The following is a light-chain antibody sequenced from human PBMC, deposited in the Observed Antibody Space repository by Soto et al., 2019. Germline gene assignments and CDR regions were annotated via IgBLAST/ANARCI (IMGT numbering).Light chain of an antibody. Sequence: DIHMTQSPSSLSASVGDRVSITCRASQSISSFLNWYQQKPGKAPNLLIYAASSLQSGVPSRFSGSGSGTDFTLTITSLQPEDFATYYCQQSSSVPLTFGGGTKVDIK. CDR2: AAS. CDR1: QSISSF. J-gene: IGKJ4*01. V-gene: IGKV1-39*01. CDR3: QQSSSVPLT.